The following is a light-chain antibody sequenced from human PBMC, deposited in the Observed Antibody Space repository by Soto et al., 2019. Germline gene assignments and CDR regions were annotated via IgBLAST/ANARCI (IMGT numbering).Light chain of an antibody. V-gene: IGLV1-40*01. CDR2: GNS. Sequence: QSVLTQPPSVSGAPGQRVTISCTGSSSNIGAGYDVHWYQQLPGTAPKLLIYGNSNRPSGVPDRFSGSKSGPSASLAITGLQAEDEAEYYCQSYDSSLSGYVFGTGTKLTVL. J-gene: IGLJ1*01. CDR1: SSNIGAGYD. CDR3: QSYDSSLSGYV.